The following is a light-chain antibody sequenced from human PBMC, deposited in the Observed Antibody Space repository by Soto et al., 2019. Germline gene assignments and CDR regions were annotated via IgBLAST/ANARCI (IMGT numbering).Light chain of an antibody. Sequence: QSVLTQPPSASGAPGQRVTISCSGSSSNIGSNYVYWYQQLPGTAPKLLIYRNNQRPSGVPDRFSGSKSGTSASLAISGLRSKDEADYYCAAWDDSLSVVFGGGTKVTVL. J-gene: IGLJ2*01. CDR1: SSNIGSNY. CDR2: RNN. CDR3: AAWDDSLSVV. V-gene: IGLV1-47*01.